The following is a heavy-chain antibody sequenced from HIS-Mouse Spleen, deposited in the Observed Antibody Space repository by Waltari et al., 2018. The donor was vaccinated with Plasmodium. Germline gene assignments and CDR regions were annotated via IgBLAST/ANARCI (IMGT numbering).Heavy chain of an antibody. J-gene: IGHJ2*01. CDR2: IKQDGSGK. CDR3: ASSWYWYFDL. Sequence: VQLVESGGGLVRPGGSLRRSCAASGFTVSRYWMSWVRQAPGKGLEWVANIKQDGSGKYYVDSVKGRFTISRDNAKNSLYLQMNSLRAEDTAVYYCASSWYWYFDLWGRGTLVTVSS. V-gene: IGHV3-7*01. CDR1: GFTVSRYW. D-gene: IGHD6-13*01.